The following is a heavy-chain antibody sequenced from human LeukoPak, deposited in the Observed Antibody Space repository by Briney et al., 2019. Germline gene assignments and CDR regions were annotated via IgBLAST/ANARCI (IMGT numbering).Heavy chain of an antibody. V-gene: IGHV4-39*01. Sequence: SETLSLTCTVSGGSISGSSYFWGWIRQPPGKGLEWIGSIYYSGSTYYNPSLKSRVTISVDTSKNQFSLKLSSVTAADTAVYYCAKSGDYLWDYWGQGTLVTVST. CDR1: GGSISGSSYF. D-gene: IGHD3-16*01. CDR2: IYYSGST. J-gene: IGHJ4*02. CDR3: AKSGDYLWDY.